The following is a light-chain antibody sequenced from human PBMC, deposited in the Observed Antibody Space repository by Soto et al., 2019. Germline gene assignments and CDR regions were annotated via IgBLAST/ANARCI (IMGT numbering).Light chain of an antibody. J-gene: IGLJ1*01. CDR3: SSYTSSSTHDV. CDR1: SSDVGGYNY. Sequence: QSALTQPASVSGSPGQSITISCTGTSSDVGGYNYVSWYQQHPGKAPKLMIYEVSNRPSGVSNRFSGSKSGNTASLTISGLQAEDEADYSCSSYTSSSTHDVFGTGTKVTVL. CDR2: EVS. V-gene: IGLV2-14*01.